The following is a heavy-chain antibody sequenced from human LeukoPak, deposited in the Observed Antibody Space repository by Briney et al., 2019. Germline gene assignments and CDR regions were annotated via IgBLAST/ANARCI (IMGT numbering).Heavy chain of an antibody. CDR2: IHTSGST. CDR1: GGSISSYY. D-gene: IGHD3-10*01. V-gene: IGHV4-4*07. Sequence: SETLSLTCTFSGGSISSYYWSWMRQPAGKGLEWIGRIHTSGSTTYNPHLKSRVTISVDTSKNQFSLMLSSVTAADTAVDYCARDSPLAYYGSGSYYNSWSDPWGQGTLVTVSS. J-gene: IGHJ5*02. CDR3: ARDSPLAYYGSGSYYNSWSDP.